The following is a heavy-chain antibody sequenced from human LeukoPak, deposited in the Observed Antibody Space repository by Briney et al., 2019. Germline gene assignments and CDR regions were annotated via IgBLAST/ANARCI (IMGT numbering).Heavy chain of an antibody. V-gene: IGHV1-2*02. D-gene: IGHD6-19*01. CDR1: GYSFTGYY. Sequence: ASVTVSCKASGYSFTGYYMHWVRQAPGQGLEWMGWINPNSGGTNYAQKFQGRVTMTRDTSISTAYMELSRLRSDDTAVYYCATGYQWLVPFDYWGQGTLVTVSS. CDR2: INPNSGGT. J-gene: IGHJ4*02. CDR3: ATGYQWLVPFDY.